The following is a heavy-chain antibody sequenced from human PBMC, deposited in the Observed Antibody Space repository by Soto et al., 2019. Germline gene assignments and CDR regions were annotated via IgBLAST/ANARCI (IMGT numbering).Heavy chain of an antibody. V-gene: IGHV4-4*02. J-gene: IGHJ4*02. CDR2: VYHSGST. Sequence: PSETLSLTCAVSGASISTNNWWSWVRHPPGKGLELIGEVYHSGSTNCNPSLKSRVTISIDKYKNQFSLRLTSMTAADTAVYYCAVPGAGHLAYWSQGTLVTVSS. CDR1: GASISTNNW. D-gene: IGHD6-13*01. CDR3: AVPGAGHLAY.